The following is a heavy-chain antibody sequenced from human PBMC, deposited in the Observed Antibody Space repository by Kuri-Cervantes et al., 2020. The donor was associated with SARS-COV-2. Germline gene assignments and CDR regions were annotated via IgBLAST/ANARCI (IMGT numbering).Heavy chain of an antibody. CDR3: ARDSGSGWSP. D-gene: IGHD6-19*01. Sequence: ASVKVSCKASGYTFTGYYMHWVRQAPGQGLEWMGWISAYNGNRNYAQKLQGRVTMTTDTSTSTAYMELRSLRSEDTAVYYCARDSGSGWSPWGQGTLVTVSS. V-gene: IGHV1-18*04. CDR2: ISAYNGNR. J-gene: IGHJ4*02. CDR1: GYTFTGYY.